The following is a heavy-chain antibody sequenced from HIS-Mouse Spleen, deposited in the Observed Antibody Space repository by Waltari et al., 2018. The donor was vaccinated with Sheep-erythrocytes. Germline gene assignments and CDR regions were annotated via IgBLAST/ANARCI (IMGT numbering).Heavy chain of an antibody. D-gene: IGHD1-26*01. CDR1: GFTFSSDS. J-gene: IGHJ4*02. CDR2: ISYDGSNK. CDR3: ARVSAGELKYYFDY. V-gene: IGHV3-30*04. Sequence: QVQLVEAGGGCVQPGGSLRISCAASGFTFSSDSWHWVRQAPGKGLEWVAVISYDGSNKYYADSVKGRFTISRDNSKNTLYLQMNSLRAEDTAVYYCARVSAGELKYYFDYWGQGTLVTVSS.